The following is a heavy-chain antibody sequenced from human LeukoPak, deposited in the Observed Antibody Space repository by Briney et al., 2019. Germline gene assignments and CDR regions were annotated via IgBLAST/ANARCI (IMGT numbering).Heavy chain of an antibody. D-gene: IGHD6-13*01. Sequence: SETLSLTCTVSGYCISSGYYWGWIRQPPGKGLEWIGSIYHSGSTYYNPSLKSRVTISVDTSKNQFSLKLSSVTAADTAVYYCARVRAAASFDYWGQGTLVTVSS. J-gene: IGHJ4*02. CDR2: IYHSGST. V-gene: IGHV4-38-2*02. CDR1: GYCISSGYY. CDR3: ARVRAAASFDY.